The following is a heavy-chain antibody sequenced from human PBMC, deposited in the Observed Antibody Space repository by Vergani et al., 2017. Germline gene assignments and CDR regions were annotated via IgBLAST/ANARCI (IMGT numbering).Heavy chain of an antibody. CDR2: FYTGGGT. Sequence: QVQLQESGPGLVRPPQTLSLTCTVSGGSISSGSYYWSWFRQPAAKGLEWIGRFYTGGGTSYNPSLKSRVTISVDTSKNQFSLQLSSVTAADTAVYYCARDPLYSTTWPFLLLDMDVWGQGTTVTVSS. V-gene: IGHV4-61*02. D-gene: IGHD6-13*01. CDR3: ARDPLYSTTWPFLLLDMDV. CDR1: GGSISSGSYY. J-gene: IGHJ6*02.